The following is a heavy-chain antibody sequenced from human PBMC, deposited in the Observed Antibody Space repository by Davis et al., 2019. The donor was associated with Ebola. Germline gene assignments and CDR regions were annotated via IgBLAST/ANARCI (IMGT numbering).Heavy chain of an antibody. Sequence: KVSCKGSGYSFTSYRIGWVRQMPGKGLEWMGIIYPDDSDTRYSPSFQGQVSISADKSINTAYLQWSSLKASDTAMYYCARQGGYSYGYLFDNWGQGTLVTVSS. D-gene: IGHD5-18*01. CDR2: IYPDDSDT. CDR1: GYSFTSYR. V-gene: IGHV5-51*01. CDR3: ARQGGYSYGYLFDN. J-gene: IGHJ4*02.